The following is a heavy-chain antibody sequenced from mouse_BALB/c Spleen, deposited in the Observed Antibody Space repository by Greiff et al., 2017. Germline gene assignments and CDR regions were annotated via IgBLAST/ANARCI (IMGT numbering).Heavy chain of an antibody. CDR2: ISTYYGDA. J-gene: IGHJ4*01. CDR3: ARRWLLDAMDY. V-gene: IGHV1S137*01. Sequence: QVQLQQSGAELVRPGVSVKISCKGSGYTFTDYAMHWVKQSHAKSLEWIGVISTYYGDASYNQKFKGKATMTVDKSSSTAYMELARLTSEDSAIYYCARRWLLDAMDYWGQGTSVTVSS. D-gene: IGHD2-3*01. CDR1: GYTFTDYA.